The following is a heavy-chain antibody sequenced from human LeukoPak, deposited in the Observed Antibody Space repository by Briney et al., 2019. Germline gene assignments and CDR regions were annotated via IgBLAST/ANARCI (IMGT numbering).Heavy chain of an antibody. J-gene: IGHJ6*02. V-gene: IGHV3-48*01. CDR1: GFTFSSYS. CDR3: ARDLAGRVTSYGMDV. D-gene: IGHD4-11*01. Sequence: GRSLRLSCAASGFTFSSYSMNWVRQAPGKGLEWVSYTSSGSSITYYADSVKGRFTISRDNAKSSLYLQMNSLRAEDTAVYYCARDLAGRVTSYGMDVWGHGTTVTVSS. CDR2: TSSGSSIT.